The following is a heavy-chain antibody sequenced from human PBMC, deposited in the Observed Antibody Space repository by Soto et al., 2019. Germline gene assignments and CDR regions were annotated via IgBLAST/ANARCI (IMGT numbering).Heavy chain of an antibody. CDR2: IRSKAYGGTT. V-gene: IGHV3-49*03. Sequence: PGGSLRLCCTACGFTFGDYAMSWFRQAPGKGLEWVGFIRSKAYGGTTEYAASVKGRFTISRDDSKSIAYLQMNSLKTEDTAVYYCTRDLVVPAALHQYFDYWGQGTLVTVSS. CDR3: TRDLVVPAALHQYFDY. CDR1: GFTFGDYA. J-gene: IGHJ4*02. D-gene: IGHD2-2*01.